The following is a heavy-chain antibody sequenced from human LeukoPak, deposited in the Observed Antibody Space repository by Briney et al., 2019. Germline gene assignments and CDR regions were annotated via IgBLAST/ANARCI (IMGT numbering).Heavy chain of an antibody. CDR3: VCYGIAPPY. Sequence: TGGSLRLSCAGSGFTFSKYWMSWVRQAPGKGLEWVANIKQDGSEKYYVDSVKGRFTISKDNAKNSLYLQMNSLRAEDTAMYYCVCYGIAPPYWGQGTLSPSPQ. J-gene: IGHJ4*02. V-gene: IGHV3-7*05. D-gene: IGHD2-8*01. CDR1: GFTFSKYW. CDR2: IKQDGSEK.